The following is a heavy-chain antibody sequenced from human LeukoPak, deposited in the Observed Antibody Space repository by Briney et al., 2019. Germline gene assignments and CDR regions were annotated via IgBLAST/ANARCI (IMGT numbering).Heavy chain of an antibody. D-gene: IGHD3-9*01. Sequence: SETLSLTCTVSGGSISSYYWSWIRQPAGKGLEWIGRINTSGSTNYNPSLKSRVTMSVDTSKNQFSLKLSSVTAADTAVYYCAREVHYDILTGYYNPTPFDYWGQGTLVTVSS. J-gene: IGHJ4*02. CDR3: AREVHYDILTGYYNPTPFDY. CDR2: INTSGST. V-gene: IGHV4-4*07. CDR1: GGSISSYY.